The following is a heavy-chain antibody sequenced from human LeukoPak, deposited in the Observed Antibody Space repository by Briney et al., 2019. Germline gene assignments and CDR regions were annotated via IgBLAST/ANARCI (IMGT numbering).Heavy chain of an antibody. Sequence: SETLSLTCTVSGGSISSHYWNWVRQPAGKELEWIGRVYATGTTNYNPSLKSRVTMSVDTSNNQFSLKLTSVTAADTAVYYCARDLRPGDIPGLDAFDIWGQGTMVTVFS. CDR3: ARDLRPGDIPGLDAFDI. V-gene: IGHV4-4*07. CDR2: VYATGTT. J-gene: IGHJ3*02. D-gene: IGHD1-14*01. CDR1: GGSISSHY.